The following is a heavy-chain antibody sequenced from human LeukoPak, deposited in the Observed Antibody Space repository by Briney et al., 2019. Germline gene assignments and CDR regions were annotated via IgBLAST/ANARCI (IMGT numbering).Heavy chain of an antibody. CDR3: ARGGGRGLGY. V-gene: IGHV4-34*01. J-gene: IGHJ4*02. Sequence: SETLSLTCAVYIESFSGYYWNWIRQTPGKGLEWIGEISDSGTTNINPSLRRRVSLSVDTSINQFSLDMRSMTAADTGVYYCARGGGRGLGYWGQGTLVTVSS. CDR1: IESFSGYY. CDR2: ISDSGTT. D-gene: IGHD4-23*01.